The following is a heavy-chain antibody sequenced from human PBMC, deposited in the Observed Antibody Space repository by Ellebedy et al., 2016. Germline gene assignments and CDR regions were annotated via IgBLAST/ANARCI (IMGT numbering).Heavy chain of an antibody. CDR3: ARDLGRGAFFDY. J-gene: IGHJ4*02. CDR2: INRDGSTT. Sequence: GESLKISCAASGFTFSNYWMYWVRQAPGKGLVWVSRINRDGSTTTYADSVKGRFTISRDNSKNTLYLQLNALRAEDTAVYYCARDLGRGAFFDYWGQGARVTVSS. D-gene: IGHD3-16*01. V-gene: IGHV3-74*01. CDR1: GFTFSNYW.